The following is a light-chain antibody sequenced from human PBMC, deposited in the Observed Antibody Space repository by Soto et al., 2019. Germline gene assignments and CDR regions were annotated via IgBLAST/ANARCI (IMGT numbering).Light chain of an antibody. V-gene: IGKV1-5*01. CDR1: QNIRSR. J-gene: IGKJ4*01. CDR2: AAS. CDR3: LQHNSYQRT. Sequence: DIQMTQSPSTLSASVGDRVTITCRASQNIRSRLGWFQQKPGKAPKLLIYAASSLESGVPPKFSGSGCGTEFTLTTSSLQPEDFATYYCLQHNSYQRTFGGGTKVDIK.